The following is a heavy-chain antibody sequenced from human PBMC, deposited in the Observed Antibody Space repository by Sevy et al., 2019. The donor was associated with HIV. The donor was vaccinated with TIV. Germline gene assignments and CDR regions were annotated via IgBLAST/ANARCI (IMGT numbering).Heavy chain of an antibody. CDR3: AKSPKKQCYYASRSYYNDY. V-gene: IGHV3-23*01. CDR1: GFTFSSYA. Sequence: GGSLRLSCAASGFTFSSYAMSWVRQAPGKGLEWVSAISGSGGSTYYADSVKGRFTISRDNSKNTLYLQMNSLRAEDMAVYYCAKSPKKQCYYASRSYYNDYWGQGTLVTVSS. J-gene: IGHJ4*02. D-gene: IGHD3-10*01. CDR2: ISGSGGST.